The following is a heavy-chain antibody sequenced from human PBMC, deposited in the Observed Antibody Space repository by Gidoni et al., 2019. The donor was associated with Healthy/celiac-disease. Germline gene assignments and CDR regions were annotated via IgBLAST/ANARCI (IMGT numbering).Heavy chain of an antibody. J-gene: IGHJ1*01. V-gene: IGHV3-23*01. CDR2: ISGSGGST. Sequence: EVQLLESGGGLVQPGGSLRLSCAASGFTFSSYAMSWVRQAPGKGLEWVSAISGSGGSTYYADSVKGRFTISRDKSKNTLYLKMNSLRAEDTAVYYCAKDHQIGIAVLAWYFQHWGQGTLVTVSS. D-gene: IGHD6-19*01. CDR3: AKDHQIGIAVLAWYFQH. CDR1: GFTFSSYA.